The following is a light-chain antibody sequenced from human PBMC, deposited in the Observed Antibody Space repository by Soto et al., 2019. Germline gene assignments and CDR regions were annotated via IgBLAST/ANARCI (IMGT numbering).Light chain of an antibody. CDR3: HQRKSWPRT. CDR1: QTVSSK. J-gene: IGKJ1*01. V-gene: IGKV3-11*01. Sequence: EIVLTQSPATLSSSPGERATLSCRASQTVSSKLAWYQHKPGQAPRLLIYDTSNRATGIPARFSGSGSETDFTLTISSLEPEDFAVYYCHQRKSWPRTFGQGTKVDIK. CDR2: DTS.